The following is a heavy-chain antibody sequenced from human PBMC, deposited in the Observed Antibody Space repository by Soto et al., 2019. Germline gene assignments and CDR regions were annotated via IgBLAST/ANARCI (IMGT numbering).Heavy chain of an antibody. D-gene: IGHD5-12*01. CDR3: ARISYSGQMNDY. CDR2: IRNKANSYTT. J-gene: IGHJ4*02. CDR1: GFTFSDHY. V-gene: IGHV3-72*01. Sequence: EVQLVESGGVLVQPGGSLRLSCAASGFTFSDHYMDWVRQAPGKGLEWVGRIRNKANSYTTEYAASVKGRFTISRDDSKNSLYLQMNSLKAEDTAVYFCARISYSGQMNDYWGQGTLVTVSS.